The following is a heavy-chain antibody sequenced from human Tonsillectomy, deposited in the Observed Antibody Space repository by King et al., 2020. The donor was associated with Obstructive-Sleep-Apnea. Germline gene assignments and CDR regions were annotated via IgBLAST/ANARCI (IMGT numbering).Heavy chain of an antibody. CDR1: GFSFYDYA. V-gene: IGHV3-9*01. CDR3: VKDRAGGVPDAFDI. D-gene: IGHD3-16*01. CDR2: INWNSGSI. J-gene: IGHJ3*02. Sequence: VQLVESGGGLAQPGRSLRLSCATSGFSFYDYAMHWVRQAPGKGLEWVSGINWNSGSIGYADSVKGRFTISRDNAKNSLYLQMNSLRPEDTALYYCVKDRAGGVPDAFDIWGQGTMVTVSS.